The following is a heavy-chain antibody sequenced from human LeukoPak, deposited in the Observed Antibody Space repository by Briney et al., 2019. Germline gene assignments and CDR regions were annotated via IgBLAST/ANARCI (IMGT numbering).Heavy chain of an antibody. J-gene: IGHJ4*02. CDR1: GYTFTSYY. D-gene: IGHD2-8*01. CDR3: ARVPNYCTNGVCYDY. CDR2: INPSGGST. Sequence: GASVKVSCKASGYTFTSYYMHWVRQAPGQGLEWMGIINPSGGSTSYAQKFRGRVTMTRDMSTSTVYMELSSLRSEDTAVYYCARVPNYCTNGVCYDYWGQGTLVTVSS. V-gene: IGHV1-46*01.